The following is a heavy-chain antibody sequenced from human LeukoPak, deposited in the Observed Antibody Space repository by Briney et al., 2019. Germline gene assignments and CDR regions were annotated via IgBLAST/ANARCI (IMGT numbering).Heavy chain of an antibody. CDR3: ARQPGSFYEVEASDS. Sequence: PSETLSLTCTVSGGSINDYYWSWIRQSPEKGLECLAYIYYTGKTNYNPSLESRLTVSVDTSKNQVFLKLRSVTAADTAVYYCARQPGSFYEVEASDSWGQGTLVTVSS. D-gene: IGHD1-26*01. V-gene: IGHV4-59*08. J-gene: IGHJ5*01. CDR2: IYYTGKT. CDR1: GGSINDYY.